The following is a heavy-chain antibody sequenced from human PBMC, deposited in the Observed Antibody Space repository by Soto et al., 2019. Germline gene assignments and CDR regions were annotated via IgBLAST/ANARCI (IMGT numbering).Heavy chain of an antibody. CDR3: ARDSSSWYTYY. V-gene: IGHV1-46*01. CDR2: INPSGGST. D-gene: IGHD6-13*01. J-gene: IGHJ4*02. CDR1: GYTFTSYY. Sequence: ASVKVSCKASGYTFTSYYMHWVRQAPGQGLEWMGIINPSGGSTSYAQKFQGRVTMTRDTSTSTVYMVLSSLRSEDTAVYYCARDSSSWYTYYWGQGTLVPVSS.